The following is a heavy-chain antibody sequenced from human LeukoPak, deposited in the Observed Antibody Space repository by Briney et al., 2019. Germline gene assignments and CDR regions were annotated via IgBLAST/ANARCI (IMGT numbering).Heavy chain of an antibody. CDR2: IWYDGSNK. Sequence: PGGSLRLSCAASGFTFSSYGMHWVRQAPGKGLEWVAVIWYDGSNKYYADSVKGRFTISRDNSKNTLYLQMNSLRAEDTAVYYCARDGVVVVPAANSIAAAGPLDYWGQGTLVTVSS. CDR3: ARDGVVVVPAANSIAAAGPLDY. V-gene: IGHV3-33*01. CDR1: GFTFSSYG. J-gene: IGHJ4*02. D-gene: IGHD2-2*01.